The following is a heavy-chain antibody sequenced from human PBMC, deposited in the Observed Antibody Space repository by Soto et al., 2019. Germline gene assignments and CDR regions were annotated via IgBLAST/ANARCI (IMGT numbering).Heavy chain of an antibody. Sequence: ASVKVSCKASGYTFTSYAMHWVRHAPGQALEWMGWISAYNGDTNYAQKLQGRVTMTTDTSTTTAYMELRSLRSDDTAVYYCAKRVPYYYDSSGYPHDAFDIWGQGTMVTVSS. CDR2: ISAYNGDT. D-gene: IGHD3-22*01. V-gene: IGHV1-18*01. CDR3: AKRVPYYYDSSGYPHDAFDI. J-gene: IGHJ3*02. CDR1: GYTFTSYA.